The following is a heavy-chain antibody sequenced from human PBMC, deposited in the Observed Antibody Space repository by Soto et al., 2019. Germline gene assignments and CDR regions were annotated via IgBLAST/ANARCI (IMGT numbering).Heavy chain of an antibody. D-gene: IGHD3-10*01. J-gene: IGHJ4*02. Sequence: QVRLVQSGAEVKKPGASVKVSCKASGYTFTNFFIHWIRQAPGQGFEWMGWMNPNGGGTRFASKFQGRVTLTRDTSTSTAFMEIIRLRSDDTAVYFCARGGGSLVVVRGALFYWAQGTLVTVSS. V-gene: IGHV1-2*02. CDR1: GYTFTNFF. CDR2: MNPNGGGT. CDR3: ARGGGSLVVVRGALFY.